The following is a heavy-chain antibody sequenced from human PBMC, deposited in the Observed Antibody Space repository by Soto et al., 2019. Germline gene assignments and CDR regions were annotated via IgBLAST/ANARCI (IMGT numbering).Heavy chain of an antibody. CDR1: GFTFSDYG. V-gene: IGHV3-33*01. Sequence: GGSLRLSCAASGFTFSDYGMHWVRQAPGEGLQWVAVIWFDGSNEHYADSVKGRFTISRDNSQNTLYLQMYSLRAGDTAVYYCARGSLYCSSTSCSYGMDVWGQGTTVTVSS. D-gene: IGHD2-15*01. CDR2: IWFDGSNE. J-gene: IGHJ6*02. CDR3: ARGSLYCSSTSCSYGMDV.